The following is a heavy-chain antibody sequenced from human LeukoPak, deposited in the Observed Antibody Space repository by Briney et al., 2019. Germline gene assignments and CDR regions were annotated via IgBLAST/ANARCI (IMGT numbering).Heavy chain of an antibody. CDR3: ARAQYQNWYGKFDY. CDR2: IHHGGST. J-gene: IGHJ4*02. Sequence: PSETLSLTCTVSDYSISSGYYWGWSRQPPGKRLEWVGSIHHGGSTYYTPSLKSRVTISVDTSKNQFSLKMNCVTAADTAIYYCARAQYQNWYGKFDYWGQRSLVT. CDR1: DYSISSGYY. D-gene: IGHD1-1*01. V-gene: IGHV4-38-2*02.